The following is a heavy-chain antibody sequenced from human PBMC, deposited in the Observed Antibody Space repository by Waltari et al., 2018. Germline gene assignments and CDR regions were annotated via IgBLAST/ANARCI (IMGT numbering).Heavy chain of an antibody. Sequence: EVQLVTSGGGLVQPGRSLRLACVGPGVGLDDYGMDGVRQRPGKGLEWLSGIGWNSGAIGYADSVRGRFSTYRDNARKSLYLQMGRLRPEDTALYYCVKGGWGFGAFYEQHWGQGIQVTVSS. CDR2: IGWNSGAI. V-gene: IGHV3-9*01. J-gene: IGHJ4*02. CDR3: VKGGWGFGAFYEQH. CDR1: GVGLDDYG. D-gene: IGHD3-10*01.